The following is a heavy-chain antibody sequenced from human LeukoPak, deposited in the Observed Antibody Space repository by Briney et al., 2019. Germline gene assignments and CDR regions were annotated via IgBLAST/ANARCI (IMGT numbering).Heavy chain of an antibody. J-gene: IGHJ3*01. D-gene: IGHD6-13*01. V-gene: IGHV3-21*01. CDR2: ISPSSTYK. CDR1: GFTFSSYS. Sequence: GGSLRLSCAASGFTFSSYSMNWVRQAPGKGLEWVSSISPSSTYKYYADSLKGRFTISRDNAKNSLYLQMSSLRAEDTAVYYCARDPARAGFDAFDAWGQGTMVTVSS. CDR3: ARDPARAGFDAFDA.